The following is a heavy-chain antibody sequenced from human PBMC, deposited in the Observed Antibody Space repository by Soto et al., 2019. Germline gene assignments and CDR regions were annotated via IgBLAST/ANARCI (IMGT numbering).Heavy chain of an antibody. CDR1: GYTFTNYD. J-gene: IGHJ4*02. Sequence: QVQLVQSGAEVKKPGASMKVSCKTSGYTFTNYDINWVRQATGQGLEWMGFMSPSTGNTGYAQSLQGRITLTRDTPISTAYMELSSLRSEDTAVYFCARGDYWGQGTLVTVSS. CDR3: ARGDY. V-gene: IGHV1-8*01. CDR2: MSPSTGNT.